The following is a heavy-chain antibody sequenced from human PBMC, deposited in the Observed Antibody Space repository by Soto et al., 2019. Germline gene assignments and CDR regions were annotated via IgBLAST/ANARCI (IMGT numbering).Heavy chain of an antibody. Sequence: SETLSLTCAVYGGTFSGYYWSWIRQTPGKGLEWIGEINHSGSTNYNPSLKSRVTISVDTSKNQFSLKLSSVTAADTAVYYCARGNMIVVVITMDYGMDVWGQGTTVTAP. CDR1: GGTFSGYY. V-gene: IGHV4-34*01. CDR3: ARGNMIVVVITMDYGMDV. CDR2: INHSGST. D-gene: IGHD3-22*01. J-gene: IGHJ6*02.